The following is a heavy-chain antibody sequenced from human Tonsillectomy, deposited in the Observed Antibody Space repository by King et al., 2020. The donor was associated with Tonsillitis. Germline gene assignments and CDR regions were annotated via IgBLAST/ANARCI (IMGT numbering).Heavy chain of an antibody. D-gene: IGHD2-15*01. CDR1: GFTFSSYT. CDR2: ITGSSTYT. V-gene: IGHV3-21*01. Sequence: VQLVESGGGLVKPGGSLRLSCAASGFTFSSYTMNWVRQAPGKGLEWVSSITGSSTYTYYAASVKGRFTISRDNAKNSLYLQMNRLRAEDTAVYYCARDSSSSYSVRCCFDTWGQGTLLTVSS. CDR3: ARDSSSSYSVRCCFDT. J-gene: IGHJ5*02.